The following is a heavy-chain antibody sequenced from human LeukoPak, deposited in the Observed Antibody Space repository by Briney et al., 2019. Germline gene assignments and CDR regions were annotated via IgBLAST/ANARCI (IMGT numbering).Heavy chain of an antibody. CDR2: ISGSGGST. Sequence: GGSLRLSCAASGFTFSTYWMHWVRQAPGKGLEWVSAISGSGGSTYYADSVKGRFTISRDNSKNTLYLQMNSLRAEDTAVYYCAKVRLPSRGSSWYLWKKPAYYGMDVWGQGTTVTVSS. D-gene: IGHD6-13*01. CDR3: AKVRLPSRGSSWYLWKKPAYYGMDV. V-gene: IGHV3-23*01. J-gene: IGHJ6*02. CDR1: GFTFSTYW.